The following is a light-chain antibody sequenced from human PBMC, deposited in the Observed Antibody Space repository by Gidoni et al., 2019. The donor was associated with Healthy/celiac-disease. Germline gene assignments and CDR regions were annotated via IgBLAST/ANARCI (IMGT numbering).Light chain of an antibody. CDR3: SSYTSSSTLV. CDR2: DVS. J-gene: IGLJ2*01. Sequence: QSALTQPASVSGSPGQSIPISCTGTSSDVGGYNYVSWYQQHPGKAPNLRIYDVSNRPSGVSNRVYVSKAGNTASLTISGLQEEDEADDYCSSYTSSSTLVFGGGTKLTVL. V-gene: IGLV2-14*01. CDR1: SSDVGGYNY.